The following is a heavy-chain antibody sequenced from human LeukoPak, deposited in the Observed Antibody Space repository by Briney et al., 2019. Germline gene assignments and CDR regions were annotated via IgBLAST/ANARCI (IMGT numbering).Heavy chain of an antibody. J-gene: IGHJ5*02. CDR2: INPNSGGT. Sequence: GSVKVSCKASGYTFTGYYMHWVRQAPGQGLEWMGWINPNSGGTNYAQKFQGRVTITADESTSTAYMELSSLRSEDTAVYYCARLPHAYYYDSSGENWFDPWGQGTLVTVSS. V-gene: IGHV1-2*02. CDR3: ARLPHAYYYDSSGENWFDP. D-gene: IGHD3-22*01. CDR1: GYTFTGYY.